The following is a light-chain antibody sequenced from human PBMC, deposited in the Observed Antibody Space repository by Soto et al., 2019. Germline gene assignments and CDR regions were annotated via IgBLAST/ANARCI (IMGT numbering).Light chain of an antibody. CDR3: FSFTTTSTHV. CDR2: EVN. CDR1: NSNIGTYT. Sequence: QSVLTQPPSASGTPGQRVVISCSGSNSNIGTYTVNWYQQLPGKAPKLMISEVNNRPSGVSNRFSGSKSGNTAYLTISGLQVEDEAEYFCFSFTTTSTHVFGTGTKLTVL. V-gene: IGLV1-44*01. J-gene: IGLJ1*01.